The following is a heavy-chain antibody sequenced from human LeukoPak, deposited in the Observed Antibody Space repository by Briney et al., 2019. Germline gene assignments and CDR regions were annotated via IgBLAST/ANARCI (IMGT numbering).Heavy chain of an antibody. CDR3: ARVSFYSSSSSY. CDR1: GYTFTGYY. Sequence: ASVKVSCKASGYTFTGYYMHWVRQAPGQGLEWMGRINPNSGGTNYAQKFQGRVTMTRDTSISTAYMELSRLRSDDTAVYCCARVSFYSSSSSYWGQGTLVTVSS. CDR2: INPNSGGT. J-gene: IGHJ4*02. D-gene: IGHD6-6*01. V-gene: IGHV1-2*06.